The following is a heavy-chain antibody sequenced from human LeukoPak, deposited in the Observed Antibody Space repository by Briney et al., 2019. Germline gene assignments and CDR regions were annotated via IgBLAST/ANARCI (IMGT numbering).Heavy chain of an antibody. Sequence: SVKVSCKASGGTFSSYAISWVRQAPGQGLEWMGRIIPILGIANYAQKFQGRVTITADKSTSTAYMELSSLRSEDTAVYYCARGVYCGGDCYPPIGYWGQGTLVTVSS. CDR2: IIPILGIA. J-gene: IGHJ4*02. CDR3: ARGVYCGGDCYPPIGY. CDR1: GGTFSSYA. V-gene: IGHV1-69*04. D-gene: IGHD2-21*02.